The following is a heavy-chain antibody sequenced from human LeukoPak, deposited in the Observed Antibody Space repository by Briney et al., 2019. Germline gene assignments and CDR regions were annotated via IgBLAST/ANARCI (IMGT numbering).Heavy chain of an antibody. CDR1: GVTASSDY. Sequence: PGGSLRLSCAASGVTASSDYMNWVRQAQGKGLEWVSLIYSSGSTYYTDSVTGLFTISRHNSKHTLYLQINSVRGEDTAVYYCGRLASGGKSNDYWGQGTLVTVSS. CDR2: IYSSGST. CDR3: GRLASGGKSNDY. J-gene: IGHJ4*02. D-gene: IGHD2-15*01. V-gene: IGHV3-53*01.